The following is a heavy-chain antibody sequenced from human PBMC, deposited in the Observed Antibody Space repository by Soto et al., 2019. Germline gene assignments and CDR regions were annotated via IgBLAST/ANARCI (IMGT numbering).Heavy chain of an antibody. J-gene: IGHJ4*02. V-gene: IGHV1-3*01. D-gene: IGHD3-3*01. Sequence: ASVKVSCKASGYTFTSYAMHWVRQAPGQRHEWMGWINAGNGNTKYSQKFQGRVTITRDTSASTAYMELSSLRSEDTAVYYCAREGGDITIFGVAPYYFDYWGQGTLVTVSS. CDR2: INAGNGNT. CDR1: GYTFTSYA. CDR3: AREGGDITIFGVAPYYFDY.